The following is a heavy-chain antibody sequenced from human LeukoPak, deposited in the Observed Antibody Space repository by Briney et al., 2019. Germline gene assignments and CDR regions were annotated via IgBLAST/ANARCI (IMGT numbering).Heavy chain of an antibody. J-gene: IGHJ4*02. CDR2: TRNKADSYTT. CDR1: GFIFSDHY. CDR3: ARGGYYGSGSPHYFDY. D-gene: IGHD3-10*01. V-gene: IGHV3-72*01. Sequence: RSGGSLRLSCVVSGFIFSDHYMDWVRQAPGKGLEWVGRTRNKADSYTTEYAASVKGRFTISRDDSKNSLYLQMNSLKTEDTAVYYCARGGYYGSGSPHYFDYWGQGTLVTVSS.